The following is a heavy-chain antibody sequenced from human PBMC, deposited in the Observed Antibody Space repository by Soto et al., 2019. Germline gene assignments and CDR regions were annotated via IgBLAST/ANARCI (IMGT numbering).Heavy chain of an antibody. J-gene: IGHJ5*02. CDR3: AKTGSTTYPLKNWFDP. Sequence: LRLSCAASGFTFNNYAMSWVRQAPGKGLEWVSAISGSGVSTYYADSVKGRFTISRDNSDNILNLQMSSLRAEDTAVYYCAKTGSTTYPLKNWFDPWGQGTVVTVSS. CDR1: GFTFNNYA. D-gene: IGHD2-2*01. CDR2: ISGSGVST. V-gene: IGHV3-23*01.